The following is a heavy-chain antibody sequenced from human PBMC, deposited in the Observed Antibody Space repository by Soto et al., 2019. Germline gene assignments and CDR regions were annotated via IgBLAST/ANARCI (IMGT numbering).Heavy chain of an antibody. CDR3: AGPIAAAGGSYYYGMDV. V-gene: IGHV1-8*01. Sequence: QVQLVQSGAEVKKPGASVKVSCKASGYTFTSYDINWVRQATGQGLEWMGWMNPNSGNTGYAQKCQGSVTMTXNXSXSXXYSELSSLRSEDTAVYYCAGPIAAAGGSYYYGMDVWGQGTTVTVSS. J-gene: IGHJ6*02. CDR2: MNPNSGNT. CDR1: GYTFTSYD. D-gene: IGHD6-13*01.